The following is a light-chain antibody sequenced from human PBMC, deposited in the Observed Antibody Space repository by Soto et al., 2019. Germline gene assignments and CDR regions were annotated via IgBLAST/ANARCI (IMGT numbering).Light chain of an antibody. CDR3: QQYNNWPPWT. CDR1: QSVSSS. Sequence: EIVLTQSPSTLSLSPGERATLSRRASQSVSSSLAWYQQKPGQAPRLLIYDASNRATGIPARFSGSGSGTDFTLTLSSLEPEDFAVYYCQQYNNWPPWTFGQGTKVDIK. J-gene: IGKJ1*01. V-gene: IGKV3-11*01. CDR2: DAS.